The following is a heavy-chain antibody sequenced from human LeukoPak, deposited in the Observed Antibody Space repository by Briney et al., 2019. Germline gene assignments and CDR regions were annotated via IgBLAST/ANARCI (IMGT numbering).Heavy chain of an antibody. D-gene: IGHD1-7*01. CDR1: GFTVSSIH. CDR3: TTDEDWNYARKDV. J-gene: IGHJ6*02. V-gene: IGHV3-15*04. CDR2: TVSEIDGGTA. Sequence: GGSLRLSCAASGFTVSSIHMVWVRQVPGKGLEWVGQTVSEIDGGTADYAAPVKGRFTISRDDSKSTLYLQMNSLKIEDTAVYYCTTDEDWNYARKDVWGQGATVIVSS.